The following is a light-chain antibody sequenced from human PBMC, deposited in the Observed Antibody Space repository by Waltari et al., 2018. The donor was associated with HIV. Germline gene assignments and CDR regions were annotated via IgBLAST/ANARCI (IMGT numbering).Light chain of an antibody. Sequence: EIVMTQSPALLSVSPGERASLSCRASQSVRYKLAGYQQEPGQAPRILIYGASIRATGIPARFSGSGSGTDFSLTISSLQSEDSAVYYCQQYNTWWTFGQGTKVEFK. CDR2: GAS. CDR1: QSVRYK. J-gene: IGKJ1*01. CDR3: QQYNTWWT. V-gene: IGKV3-15*01.